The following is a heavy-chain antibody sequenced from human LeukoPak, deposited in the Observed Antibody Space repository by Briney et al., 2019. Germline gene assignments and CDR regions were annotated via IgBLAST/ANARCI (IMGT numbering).Heavy chain of an antibody. D-gene: IGHD3-22*01. CDR3: AKGSHYYYDSSGD. V-gene: IGHV3-23*01. CDR2: ISGSGGST. J-gene: IGHJ4*02. CDR1: GVTFSSYA. Sequence: GGSLRLSCAASGVTFSSYAMSWVRQAPGKGLEWVSAISGSGGSTYYADSVKGRFTISRDNSKNTLYLQMNSLRAEDTAVYYCAKGSHYYYDSSGDWGQGTLVTVSS.